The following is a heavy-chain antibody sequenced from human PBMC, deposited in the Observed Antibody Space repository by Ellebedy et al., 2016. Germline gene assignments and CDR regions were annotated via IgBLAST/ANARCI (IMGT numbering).Heavy chain of an antibody. D-gene: IGHD2-2*01. Sequence: SETLSLTCTVSGGSISSGDYYWSWIRQPPGKGLEWIGYIYYSGSTYYNPSLKSRVTISVDTSKNQFSLKLSSVTAADTAVYYCAAAMLGFDGMDVWGQGTTVTVSS. V-gene: IGHV4-30-4*01. J-gene: IGHJ6*02. CDR3: AAAMLGFDGMDV. CDR2: IYYSGST. CDR1: GGSISSGDYY.